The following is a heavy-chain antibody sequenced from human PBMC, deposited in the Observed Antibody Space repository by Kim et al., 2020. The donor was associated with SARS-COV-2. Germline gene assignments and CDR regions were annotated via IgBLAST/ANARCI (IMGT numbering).Heavy chain of an antibody. Sequence: GGSLRLSCAASGFTFSNAWMSWVRQAPGKGLEWVGRIKSKTDGGTTDYAAPVKGRFTISRDDSKNTLYLQMNSLKTEDTAVYYCTTPILLWFGELLYETEGGMDVWGQGTTVTVSS. CDR2: IKSKTDGGTT. CDR3: TTPILLWFGELLYETEGGMDV. CDR1: GFTFSNAW. V-gene: IGHV3-15*01. D-gene: IGHD3-10*01. J-gene: IGHJ6*02.